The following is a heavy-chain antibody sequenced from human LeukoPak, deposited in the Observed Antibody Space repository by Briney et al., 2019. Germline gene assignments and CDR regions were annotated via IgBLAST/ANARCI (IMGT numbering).Heavy chain of an antibody. CDR2: ISSSGSTI. CDR3: ARVGSSGVWSRNEYFQH. D-gene: IGHD3-22*01. V-gene: IGHV3-48*03. J-gene: IGHJ1*01. Sequence: GGSLRLSCAASGFTFSSYEMNWVRQAPGKGLEWVSYISSSGSTIYYADSVKGRFTISRDNAKNSLYLQMNSLRAEDTAVYYCARVGSSGVWSRNEYFQHWGQGTLVTVSS. CDR1: GFTFSSYE.